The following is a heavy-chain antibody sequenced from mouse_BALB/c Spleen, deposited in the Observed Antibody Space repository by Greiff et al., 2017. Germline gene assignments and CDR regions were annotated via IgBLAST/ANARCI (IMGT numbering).Heavy chain of an antibody. V-gene: IGHV3-2*02. Sequence: VQLKESGPGLVQPSQSLSLTCTVTGYSITSDYAWNWIRQFPGNQLEWMGYISYSGSTSYNPSLKSRISITRDTSKNQFFLQLNSVTTEDTAIYYCERLRYYGYYGYAMDYWGQGTSVTVSS. J-gene: IGHJ4*01. CDR3: ERLRYYGYYGYAMDY. D-gene: IGHD2-1*01. CDR1: GYSITSDYA. CDR2: ISYSGST.